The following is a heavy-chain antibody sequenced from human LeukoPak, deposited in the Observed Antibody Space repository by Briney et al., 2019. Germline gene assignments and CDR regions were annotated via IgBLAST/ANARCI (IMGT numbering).Heavy chain of an antibody. CDR1: GASISSDY. CDR3: ARGYPRIDY. Sequence: PSETLSLTCTVSGASISSDYFTWIRQPPGKGLEYIGYIYSSGSGNTNYNPSLKSRVTISEDTSKHQFSLKLNFVTAADTAVYYCARGYPRIDYWGQGTLVTVSS. CDR2: IYSSGSGNT. J-gene: IGHJ4*02. V-gene: IGHV4-59*01. D-gene: IGHD1-1*01.